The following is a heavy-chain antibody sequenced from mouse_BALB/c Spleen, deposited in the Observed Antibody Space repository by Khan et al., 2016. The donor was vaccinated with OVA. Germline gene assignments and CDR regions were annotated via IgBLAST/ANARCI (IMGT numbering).Heavy chain of an antibody. J-gene: IGHJ3*01. CDR3: AGSYYCPFAY. CDR2: ISSGGDNT. V-gene: IGHV5-9*03. Sequence: EVELVESGGGLVKPGGSLKLSCAASGFTFSSFTMSWVRQTSEKRLGWVASISSGGDNTYYPDSVKGRFTISRDNAKNNLYLQISSLRSEDTALYYCAGSYYCPFAYWGQGTLVTVSA. CDR1: GFTFSSFT. D-gene: IGHD1-1*02.